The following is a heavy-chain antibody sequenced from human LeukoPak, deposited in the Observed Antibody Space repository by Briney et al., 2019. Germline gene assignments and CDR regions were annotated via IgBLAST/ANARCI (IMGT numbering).Heavy chain of an antibody. Sequence: ASVKVSCKASGYTFTSYGISWVRQAPGQGLEWMGWISAYNGNTNYAQKPQGRVTMTTDTSTSTAYMELRSLRSDDTAVYYCARSIVVVVAANWFDPWGQGTLVTVSS. D-gene: IGHD2-15*01. CDR2: ISAYNGNT. J-gene: IGHJ5*02. CDR1: GYTFTSYG. V-gene: IGHV1-18*01. CDR3: ARSIVVVVAANWFDP.